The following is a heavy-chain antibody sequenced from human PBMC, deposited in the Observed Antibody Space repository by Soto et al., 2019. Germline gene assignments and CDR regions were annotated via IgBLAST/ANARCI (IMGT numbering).Heavy chain of an antibody. D-gene: IGHD2-15*01. CDR2: IYYSGST. Sequence: QVQLQESGPGLVKPSQTLSLTCTVSGGSISSGGYYWSWIRQHPGKGLEWIGYIYYSGSTYYNPSLKSRVTISVDTSKNRFSVKLSSVTAADTAVYYCASCGVVVAALDYWGQGTLVTVSS. V-gene: IGHV4-31*03. CDR1: GGSISSGGYY. J-gene: IGHJ4*02. CDR3: ASCGVVVAALDY.